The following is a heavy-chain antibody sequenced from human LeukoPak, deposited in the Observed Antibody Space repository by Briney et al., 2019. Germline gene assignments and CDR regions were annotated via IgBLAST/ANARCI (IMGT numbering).Heavy chain of an antibody. CDR3: ARVYVDGTYYFGS. V-gene: IGHV3-11*01. Sequence: GGSLRLSCAASGFTFSDYYMSWTRQAPGKGLEWVSYINRSGSTIFYAASVKGRFTISRDNAKNSLYLQMNGLRAEDTAMYYCARVYVDGTYYFGSWGQGTLVTVSS. J-gene: IGHJ4*02. D-gene: IGHD2/OR15-2a*01. CDR2: INRSGSTI. CDR1: GFTFSDYY.